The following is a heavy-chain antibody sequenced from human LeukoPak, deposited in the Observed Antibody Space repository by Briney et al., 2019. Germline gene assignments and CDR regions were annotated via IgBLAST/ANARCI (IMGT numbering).Heavy chain of an antibody. J-gene: IGHJ4*02. D-gene: IGHD3-3*01. CDR1: GFTFSSYW. CDR3: ARDSQDFWSGYAGFDY. V-gene: IGHV3-7*01. CDR2: IKQDGSEK. Sequence: GGSLRLSCAASGFTFSSYWMSWVRQAPGKGLEWVANIKQDGSEKYYVDSVKGRFTISRDNAKNSLYLQMNSPRAEDTAVYYCARDSQDFWSGYAGFDYWGQGTLVTVS.